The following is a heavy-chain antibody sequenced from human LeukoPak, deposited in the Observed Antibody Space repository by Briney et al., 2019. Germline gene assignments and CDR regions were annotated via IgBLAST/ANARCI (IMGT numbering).Heavy chain of an antibody. J-gene: IGHJ3*02. CDR3: ATFRDGYNSQAFDI. V-gene: IGHV5-51*04. CDR1: GYSFITYW. D-gene: IGHD5-24*01. CDR2: IYPGDSDT. Sequence: GESLKISCKGSGYSFITYWIGWVRQMPGKGLEWMGIIYPGDSDTRYSPSFQGQVTISADKPINTAYLQWSSLKASDTAMYYCATFRDGYNSQAFDIWGQGTMVTVSS.